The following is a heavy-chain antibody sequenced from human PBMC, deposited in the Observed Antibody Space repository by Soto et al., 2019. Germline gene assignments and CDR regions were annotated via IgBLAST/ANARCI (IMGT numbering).Heavy chain of an antibody. CDR2: IYYSGST. J-gene: IGHJ6*02. CDR1: GGSISSYY. CDR3: ARARGGYYYYGMDV. Sequence: SETLSLTCTVSGGSISSYYWSWIRQPPGKGLEWLGYIYYSGSTNYNPSLKSRVTISVDTSKNQFSLKLSSVTAADTAVYYCARARGGYYYYGMDVWGQGTTVTVSS. D-gene: IGHD3-10*01. V-gene: IGHV4-59*01.